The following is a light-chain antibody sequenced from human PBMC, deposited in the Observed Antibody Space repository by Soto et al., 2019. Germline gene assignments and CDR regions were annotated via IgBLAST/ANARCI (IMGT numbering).Light chain of an antibody. Sequence: EVVLTQSPGTLSLSPGERATLSCRASQSISTNYLAWYQQKPGQAPKLLIYAASSRLTGIPDRFSGSGSGTDFTLTSSRLEPEDFALYYCQQYGRTFGQGTRLDIK. CDR1: QSISTNY. V-gene: IGKV3-20*01. CDR3: QQYGRT. J-gene: IGKJ5*01. CDR2: AAS.